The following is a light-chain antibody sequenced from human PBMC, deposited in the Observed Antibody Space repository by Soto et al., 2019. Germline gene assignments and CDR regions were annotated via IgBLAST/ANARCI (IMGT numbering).Light chain of an antibody. CDR2: GAS. Sequence: EIVLTQSPGTLSLSPGERATLSCRASQSVSNNYLGWYQQKPGQAPRLLIYGASTRATGIPDRFSGSGSGTDFTLTISRLEPEDFAVYYCQQYGYSSWTFGLGTKVEIK. J-gene: IGKJ1*01. CDR1: QSVSNNY. V-gene: IGKV3-20*01. CDR3: QQYGYSSWT.